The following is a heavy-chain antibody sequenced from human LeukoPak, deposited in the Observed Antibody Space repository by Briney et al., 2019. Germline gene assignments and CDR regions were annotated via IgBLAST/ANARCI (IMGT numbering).Heavy chain of an antibody. CDR1: RFTFSSYA. CDR3: AKELDRGIVVVTSDAFDI. J-gene: IGHJ3*02. CDR2: ISGSGGST. D-gene: IGHD3-22*01. Sequence: GGSLRLSCAASRFTFSSYAMSWVRQAPGQGLEWVSAISGSGGSTYYADSVKGRFTISRDNSKNTLYLQMNSLRAEDTAVYYCAKELDRGIVVVTSDAFDIWGQGTMVTVSS. V-gene: IGHV3-23*01.